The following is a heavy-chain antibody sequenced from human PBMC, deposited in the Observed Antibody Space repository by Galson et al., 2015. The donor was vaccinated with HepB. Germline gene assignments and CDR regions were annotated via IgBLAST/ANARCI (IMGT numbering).Heavy chain of an antibody. Sequence: SGFTFSSYSMNWVRQAPGKGLEWVSSISSNSSYIYYADSVKGRFTISRDNAKNSLYLQMNSLRAEDTAVYYRAREGPILGVVVPAATDDAFDIWGQGTMVTVSS. CDR2: ISSNSSYI. J-gene: IGHJ3*02. D-gene: IGHD2-2*01. CDR1: GFTFSSYS. CDR3: AREGPILGVVVPAATDDAFDI. V-gene: IGHV3-21*01.